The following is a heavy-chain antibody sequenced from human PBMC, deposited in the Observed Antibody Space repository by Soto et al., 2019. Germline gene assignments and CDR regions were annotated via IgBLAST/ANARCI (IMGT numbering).Heavy chain of an antibody. Sequence: GGSLRLSCAASGFTFSSYSMNWVRQAPGKGLEWVSSISSSSSYIYYADSVKGRFTISRDNAKNSLYLQMNSLRAEDTAVYYCARDWIAAAGDPFDPWGQGTLVTVSS. CDR1: GFTFSSYS. D-gene: IGHD6-13*01. J-gene: IGHJ5*02. CDR2: ISSSSSYI. V-gene: IGHV3-21*01. CDR3: ARDWIAAAGDPFDP.